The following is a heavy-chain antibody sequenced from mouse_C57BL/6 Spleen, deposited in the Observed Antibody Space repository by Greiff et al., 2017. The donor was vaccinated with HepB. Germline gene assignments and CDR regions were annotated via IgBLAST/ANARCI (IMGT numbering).Heavy chain of an antibody. Sequence: VQLHQSGAELVKPGASVKISCKASGYAFSSYWLNWVKQRPGKGLEWFGQIYPGDGDTNSNGKLKGKATLTADKSSITAYMQLSSLTSEDSAVYFCARGLWGYFDDWGQGTTLTVSS. CDR1: GYAFSSYW. V-gene: IGHV1-80*01. CDR3: ARGLWGYFDD. D-gene: IGHD3-3*01. J-gene: IGHJ2*01. CDR2: IYPGDGDT.